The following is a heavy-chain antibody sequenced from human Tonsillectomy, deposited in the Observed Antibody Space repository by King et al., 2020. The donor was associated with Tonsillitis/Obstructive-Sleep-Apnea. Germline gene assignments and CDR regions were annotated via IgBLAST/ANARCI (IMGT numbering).Heavy chain of an antibody. CDR3: AKDSYRGYTYGCGTFDY. V-gene: IGHV3-23*04. D-gene: IGHD5-18*01. CDR1: GFTFSNFA. Sequence: VQLVESGGGLVQPGGSLRLSCAASGFTFSNFAMSWVRQAPGQGLEWVSGVSGSGDSAFYADSVKGRFAISRDNSKNTVYLQMDSLRADDTAVYYCAKDSYRGYTYGCGTFDYWGQGTLVTVSS. J-gene: IGHJ4*02. CDR2: VSGSGDSA.